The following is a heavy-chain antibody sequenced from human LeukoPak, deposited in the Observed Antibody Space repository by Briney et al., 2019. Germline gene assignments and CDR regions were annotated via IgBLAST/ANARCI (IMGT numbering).Heavy chain of an antibody. V-gene: IGHV4-4*07. D-gene: IGHD2-2*01. J-gene: IGHJ5*02. CDR3: ARPHVYCSSTSCYEP. CDR2: IYTSGST. Sequence: ETLSLTCTVSGGSISSYYWSWIRQPAGKGLEWIGRIYTSGSTNYNPPLKSRVTISVDTSKNQFSLKLSSVTAADTAVYYCARPHVYCSSTSCYEPWGQGTLVTVSS. CDR1: GGSISSYY.